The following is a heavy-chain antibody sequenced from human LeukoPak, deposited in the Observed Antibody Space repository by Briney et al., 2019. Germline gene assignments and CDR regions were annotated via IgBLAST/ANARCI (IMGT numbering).Heavy chain of an antibody. Sequence: PGGSLRLSCAASGFTFSSYSMNWVRQAPGKGLEWVSSISSSSSYIYYADSVKGRFTISRDNAKNSLYLQMNSLRAEVTAVYYCARRQGYCSGGSCYLGIYYYYMDVWGKGTTVTVSS. D-gene: IGHD2-15*01. CDR2: ISSSSSYI. CDR3: ARRQGYCSGGSCYLGIYYYYMDV. V-gene: IGHV3-21*01. J-gene: IGHJ6*03. CDR1: GFTFSSYS.